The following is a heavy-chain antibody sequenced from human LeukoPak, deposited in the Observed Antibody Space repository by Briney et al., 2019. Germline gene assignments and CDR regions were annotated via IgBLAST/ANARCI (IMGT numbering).Heavy chain of an antibody. Sequence: SGPTLVNPTQTLTVTCTFSGFSLSTIGVAVGWIRQTPGKALEWVALIYWDDDKRFSPSLKARLTISKDTLKNQMVLTMTNMDPVDTGRYYCAYWNDYDDYLGQGTLVTVSS. CDR3: AYWNDYDDY. CDR2: IYWDDDK. J-gene: IGHJ4*02. CDR1: GFSLSTIGVA. V-gene: IGHV2-5*02. D-gene: IGHD1-1*01.